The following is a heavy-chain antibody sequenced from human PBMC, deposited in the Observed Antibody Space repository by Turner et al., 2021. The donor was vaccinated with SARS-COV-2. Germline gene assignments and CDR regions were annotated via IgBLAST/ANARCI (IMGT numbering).Heavy chain of an antibody. V-gene: IGHV1-69*01. Sequence: QVQLVQSGAEVKKPGSSVMVSRKASGGIFSTYAISWVRQAPGQGLEWMGGIIPVFGTANYAQHFQGRVNITADESTSYLELSSLRSEDTAGYYCAKAQGEYGDYGGDYWGQGTLVTVSS. CDR2: IIPVFGTA. CDR3: AKAQGEYGDYGGDY. J-gene: IGHJ4*02. CDR1: GGIFSTYA. D-gene: IGHD4-17*01.